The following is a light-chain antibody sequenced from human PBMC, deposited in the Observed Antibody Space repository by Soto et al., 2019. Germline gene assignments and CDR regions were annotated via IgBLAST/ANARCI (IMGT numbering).Light chain of an antibody. CDR2: GVS. J-gene: IGLJ1*01. V-gene: IGLV2-14*03. CDR3: YSSRSSSSTFYV. CDR1: SSDIGGSNY. Sequence: QSALTQPASVSGSPGQSITISCAGTSSDIGGSNYVSWYQQHPGKAPKLMIYGVSNRPSGVSNRFSGSKSGNTASLTISGLQAEDEADYFCYSSRSSSSTFYVFRTGTKLTVL.